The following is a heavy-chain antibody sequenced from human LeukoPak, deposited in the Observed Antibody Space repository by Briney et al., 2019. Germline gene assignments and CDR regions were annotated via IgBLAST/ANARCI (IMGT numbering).Heavy chain of an antibody. CDR3: ARGESSYYYDSSGYSVEYFQH. Sequence: ASVKVSCKASGYTFTSYGISWVRPAPGQGLEWMGWISAYNGNTNYAQKLRGRVTMTTDTSTSTAYMELRSLRSDDTAVYYCARGESSYYYDSSGYSVEYFQHWGQGTLVTVSS. CDR1: GYTFTSYG. J-gene: IGHJ1*01. D-gene: IGHD3-22*01. CDR2: ISAYNGNT. V-gene: IGHV1-18*01.